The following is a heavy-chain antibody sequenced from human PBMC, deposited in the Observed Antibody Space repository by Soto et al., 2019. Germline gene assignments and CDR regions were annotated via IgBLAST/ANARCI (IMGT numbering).Heavy chain of an antibody. Sequence: VQLVESGGGVVQPGRSLRLSCAASGFTFSSYGMHWVRQAPGKGLEWVAVISYDGSNKYYADSVKGRFTISRDNSKITLYLQMNSLRAEDTAVYYCAKGGGGYYYYYGMDVWGQGTTVTVSS. V-gene: IGHV3-30*18. CDR2: ISYDGSNK. CDR1: GFTFSSYG. J-gene: IGHJ6*02. D-gene: IGHD3-16*01. CDR3: AKGGGGYYYYYGMDV.